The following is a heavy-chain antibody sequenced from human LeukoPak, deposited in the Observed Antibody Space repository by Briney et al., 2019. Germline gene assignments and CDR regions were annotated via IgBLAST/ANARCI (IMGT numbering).Heavy chain of an antibody. CDR3: ARSSGWYYFES. V-gene: IGHV4-59*08. CDR2: IHGSGNT. J-gene: IGHJ4*02. Sequence: SETLSLTCTVSGGSISSYYWSWIRQPPGKGLEWIGYIHGSGNTSYNPSLKSRVTISVDTSKNQFSLKLSSVTAADTAVYYCARSSGWYYFESWGQGTLAAVSS. CDR1: GGSISSYY. D-gene: IGHD6-19*01.